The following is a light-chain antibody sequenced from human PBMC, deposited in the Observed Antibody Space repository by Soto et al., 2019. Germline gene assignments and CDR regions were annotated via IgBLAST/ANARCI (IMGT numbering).Light chain of an antibody. J-gene: IGKJ2*01. CDR3: HQRSNWPPT. CDR1: HSVGSY. Sequence: EIVLTQSPATLSLSPGERATLSCRASHSVGSYLAWYQQKPGQAPRLLIYDASNRATGIPARFSGSGSGADFTLTISNLEPDDFAVYYCHQRSNWPPTFGQGTKVDIK. V-gene: IGKV3-11*01. CDR2: DAS.